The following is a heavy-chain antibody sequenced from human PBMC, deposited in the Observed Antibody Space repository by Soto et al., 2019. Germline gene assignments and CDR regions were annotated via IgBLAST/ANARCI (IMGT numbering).Heavy chain of an antibody. J-gene: IGHJ4*02. CDR1: GFPFTSFF. Sequence: HVQLVQSGAEVKRPGASVKVSCKASGFPFTSFFIHWVRQAPGQGLEWMGVINPSRGSANYAQKFQGRLTLTRDTSSSTVYMDLSSLKSGDTALYYCVRAPNFSDIWGQGTLVTVSS. CDR2: INPSRGSA. V-gene: IGHV1-46*01. CDR3: VRAPNFSDI.